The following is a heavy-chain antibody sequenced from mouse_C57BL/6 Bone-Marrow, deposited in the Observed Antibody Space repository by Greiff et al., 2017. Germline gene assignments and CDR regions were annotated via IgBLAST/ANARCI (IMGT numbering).Heavy chain of an antibody. CDR2: INPNNGGT. D-gene: IGHD3-2*02. Sequence: EVQLQQSGPELVKPGASVKISCKASGYTFTDYYMNWVKQSHGKSLEWIGDINPNNGGTSYNQKFKGKATLTVDKSSSTAYMELRSLTSEDSAVYYGARESLDGSGYDDYWGQGTTLTVSS. CDR1: GYTFTDYY. J-gene: IGHJ2*01. V-gene: IGHV1-26*01. CDR3: ARESLDGSGYDDY.